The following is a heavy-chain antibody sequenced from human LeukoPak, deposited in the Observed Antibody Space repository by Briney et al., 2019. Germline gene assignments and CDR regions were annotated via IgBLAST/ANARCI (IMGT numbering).Heavy chain of an antibody. D-gene: IGHD5-12*01. Sequence: SETLSLTCTVSGGSISSHYWSWIRQPPGKGLEWIGYIYYSGSTNYNPSLKSRVTLSVDTSKNQFSLKLSSVTAADTAVYYCARDSGYDTFGYGYWGQGTLVTVSS. CDR3: ARDSGYDTFGYGY. J-gene: IGHJ4*02. CDR1: GGSISSHY. V-gene: IGHV4-59*11. CDR2: IYYSGST.